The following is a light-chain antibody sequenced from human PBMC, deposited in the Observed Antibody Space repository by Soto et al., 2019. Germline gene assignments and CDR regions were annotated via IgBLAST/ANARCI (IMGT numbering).Light chain of an antibody. V-gene: IGLV2-14*01. CDR3: SSYTSSSTVV. J-gene: IGLJ2*01. CDR2: EVS. CDR1: SSDVGGYKY. Sequence: QSVLTQPASVSGSPGPSITISCTGTSSDVGGYKYVSWYQQHPGKAPKVMIYEVSNRPSGVSNRFSGSKSGNTASLTISGLQSEDEADDYFSSYTSSSTVVFGGGTKLTVL.